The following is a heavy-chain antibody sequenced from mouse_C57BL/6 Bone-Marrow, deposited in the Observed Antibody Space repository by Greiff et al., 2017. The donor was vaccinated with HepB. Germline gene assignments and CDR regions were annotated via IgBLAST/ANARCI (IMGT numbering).Heavy chain of an antibody. V-gene: IGHV5-4*01. D-gene: IGHD1-1*01. Sequence: EVQRVESGGGLVKPGGSLKLSCAASGFTFSSYAMSWVRQTPEKRLEWVATISDGGSYTYYPDNVKGRFTISRDNAKNNLYLQMSHLKSEDTAMYYCASFTTVVAPYYFDYWGQGTTLTVSS. CDR1: GFTFSSYA. CDR2: ISDGGSYT. J-gene: IGHJ2*01. CDR3: ASFTTVVAPYYFDY.